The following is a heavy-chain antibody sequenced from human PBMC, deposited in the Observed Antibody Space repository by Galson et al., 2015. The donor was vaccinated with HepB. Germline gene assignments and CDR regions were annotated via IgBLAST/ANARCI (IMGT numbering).Heavy chain of an antibody. D-gene: IGHD3-22*01. Sequence: SVKVSCKASGVTFSSYAISWVRQAPGQGLEWMGGIIPIFGTANYAQKFQGRVTITADESTSTAYMELSSLRSEDTAVYYCARGSGGDYDSSGYSFDYWGQGTLVTVSS. CDR2: IIPIFGTA. CDR3: ARGSGGDYDSSGYSFDY. V-gene: IGHV1-69*13. CDR1: GVTFSSYA. J-gene: IGHJ4*02.